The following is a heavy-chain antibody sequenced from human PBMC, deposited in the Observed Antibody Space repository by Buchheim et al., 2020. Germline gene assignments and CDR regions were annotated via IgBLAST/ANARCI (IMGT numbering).Heavy chain of an antibody. D-gene: IGHD1-1*01. Sequence: MQLVESGGGLVQPGGSLRLFCAASGFTFSDLWMHWVRQTPGKGLMWVSRINSDGSSTIYGESVKGRFTGSRENAKNTLYLQMNSLRAEDTGVYYCARDPLLNGGTLDYWGQGT. CDR1: GFTFSDLW. V-gene: IGHV3-74*01. CDR3: ARDPLLNGGTLDY. J-gene: IGHJ4*02. CDR2: INSDGSST.